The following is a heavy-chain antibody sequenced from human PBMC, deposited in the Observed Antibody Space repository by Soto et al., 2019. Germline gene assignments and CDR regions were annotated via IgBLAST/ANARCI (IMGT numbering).Heavy chain of an antibody. V-gene: IGHV4-4*02. J-gene: IGHJ4*02. CDR2: ISHSGIT. Sequence: QVQLQESGPGLVRPSGGLSVTCAVSGDSISRSHWWSWVRQSPGKGLEWIGEISHSGITNYNPSLNSRVTISGDKSKNQLSLKLTSVTAADTAVYYCARVRYDRSGFDHWGQGTFVSVSS. D-gene: IGHD3-22*01. CDR3: ARVRYDRSGFDH. CDR1: GDSISRSHW.